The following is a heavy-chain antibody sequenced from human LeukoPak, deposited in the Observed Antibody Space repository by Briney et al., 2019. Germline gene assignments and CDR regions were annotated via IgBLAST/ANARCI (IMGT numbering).Heavy chain of an antibody. D-gene: IGHD5-24*01. Sequence: GGSLRLSCAASGFTFSSYAMSWVRQAPGKGLEWVSYISSSGGTIYYADSVKGRFTISRDNAKNSLYLQMNSLRAEDTAVYYCARVLLADGYKEMAVVGYFDYWGQGTLVTVSS. CDR3: ARVLLADGYKEMAVVGYFDY. V-gene: IGHV3-48*04. CDR2: ISSSGGTI. CDR1: GFTFSSYA. J-gene: IGHJ4*02.